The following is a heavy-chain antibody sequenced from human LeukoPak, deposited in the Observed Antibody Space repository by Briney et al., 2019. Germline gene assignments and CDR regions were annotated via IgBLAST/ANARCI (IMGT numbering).Heavy chain of an antibody. V-gene: IGHV4-34*01. J-gene: IGHJ4*02. CDR3: ARARSWDYYDSSGYRGPAYGFDY. Sequence: TSETLSLTCAVYGGSFSGYYWSWIRQPPGKGLEWIGEINHSGSTNYNPSLKSRVTISVDTSKNQFSLKLSSVTAADTAVYYCARARSWDYYDSSGYRGPAYGFDYWGQGTLVTVSS. CDR2: INHSGST. CDR1: GGSFSGYY. D-gene: IGHD3-22*01.